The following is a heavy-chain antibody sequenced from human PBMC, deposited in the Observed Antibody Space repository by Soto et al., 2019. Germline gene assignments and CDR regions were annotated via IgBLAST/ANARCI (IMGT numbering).Heavy chain of an antibody. V-gene: IGHV3-23*01. CDR3: AKDRFVTPSGPYASDYGDTTVAGAFDI. CDR2: ISGSGGST. CDR1: GFTFSSYA. J-gene: IGHJ3*02. Sequence: PGGSLRLSCAASGFTFSSYAMSWVRQAPGKGLEWVSAISGSGGSTYYADSVKGRFTISRDNSKNTLYLQMNSLRAEDTAVYYCAKDRFVTPSGPYASDYGDTTVAGAFDIWRQGTMITVS. D-gene: IGHD4-17*01.